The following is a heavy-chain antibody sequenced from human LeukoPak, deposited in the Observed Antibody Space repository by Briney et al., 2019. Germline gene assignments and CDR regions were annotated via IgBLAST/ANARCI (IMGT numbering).Heavy chain of an antibody. J-gene: IGHJ6*03. V-gene: IGHV3-48*03. D-gene: IGHD3-10*01. CDR3: ARLSAYYYGSQFYYYMDV. CDR1: GFTFSSYE. CDR2: ISSSGSTI. Sequence: GSLRLSCAASGFTFSSYEMNWVRQAPGKGLEWVSYISSSGSTIYYADSVKGRFTISRDNAKNSLYLQMNSLRAEDTALYYCARLSAYYYGSQFYYYMDVWGKGTTVTVS.